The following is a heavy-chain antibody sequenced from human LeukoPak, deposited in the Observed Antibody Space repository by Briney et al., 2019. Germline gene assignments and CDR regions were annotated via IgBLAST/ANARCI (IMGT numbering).Heavy chain of an antibody. CDR1: GGSTSSYY. V-gene: IGHV4-59*01. CDR3: ARGSYGDRGYFDL. Sequence: SETLSLTCTVSGGSTSSYYWSWIRQPPGKGLEWIGYIYYSGSTNYNPSLKSRVTISVDTSKNQFSLKLSSVTAADTAVYYCARGSYGDRGYFDLWGRGTLVTVSS. D-gene: IGHD4-17*01. CDR2: IYYSGST. J-gene: IGHJ2*01.